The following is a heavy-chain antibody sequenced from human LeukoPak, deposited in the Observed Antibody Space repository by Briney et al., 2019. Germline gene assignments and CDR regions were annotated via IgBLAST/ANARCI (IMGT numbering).Heavy chain of an antibody. CDR2: IIPIFGTA. J-gene: IGHJ4*02. CDR3: ARVNWNDVLYYFDY. D-gene: IGHD1-20*01. V-gene: IGHV1-69*06. CDR1: GGTFSSYA. Sequence: SVKVSCKASGGTFSSYAISWGRQAPGQGLEWMGGIIPIFGTANYAQKFQGRVTITADKSTSTAYMELSSLRSEDTAVYYCARVNWNDVLYYFDYWGQGTLVTVSS.